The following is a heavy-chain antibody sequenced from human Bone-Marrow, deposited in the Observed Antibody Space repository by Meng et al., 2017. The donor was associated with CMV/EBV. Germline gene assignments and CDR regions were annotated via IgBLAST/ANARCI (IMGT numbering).Heavy chain of an antibody. CDR2: ISYDGSNK. CDR1: ITFSSYA. Sequence: ITFSSYAMHWVRQAPGKGLEWVAVISYDGSNKYYADSVKGRFTISRDNSKNTLYLQMNSLRAEDTAVYYCARESIVVVPAVPHFDYWGQGTLVTVSS. J-gene: IGHJ4*02. D-gene: IGHD2-2*01. V-gene: IGHV3-30*04. CDR3: ARESIVVVPAVPHFDY.